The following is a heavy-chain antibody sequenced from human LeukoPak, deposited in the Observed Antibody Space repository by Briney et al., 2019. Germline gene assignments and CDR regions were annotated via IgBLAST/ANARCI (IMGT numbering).Heavy chain of an antibody. CDR1: GFTVSSNY. Sequence: PGGSLRLSCAASGFTVSSNYMSWVRQAPGKGLEWVSVIYSGGSTYYADSVKGRFTISRDNSKNTLYLQMNSLRAEDTAVYYCARAGGATTRNYYFDYWGQGTLVTVSS. D-gene: IGHD1-26*01. V-gene: IGHV3-53*01. CDR3: ARAGGATTRNYYFDY. CDR2: IYSGGST. J-gene: IGHJ4*02.